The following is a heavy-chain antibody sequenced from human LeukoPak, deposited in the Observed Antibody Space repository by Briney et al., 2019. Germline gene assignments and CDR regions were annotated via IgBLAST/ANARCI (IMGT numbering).Heavy chain of an antibody. Sequence: GGSLRLSCAASGFTFSSYAMSWVRQAPGKGLEWVSAISGSGGSTYYADSVKGRFTISRDNSKNTLYLQMKSLRADDTAVYYCAKDPGWSYGYGYWGQGTLVTVSS. CDR3: AKDPGWSYGYGY. V-gene: IGHV3-23*01. CDR2: ISGSGGST. J-gene: IGHJ4*02. D-gene: IGHD5-18*01. CDR1: GFTFSSYA.